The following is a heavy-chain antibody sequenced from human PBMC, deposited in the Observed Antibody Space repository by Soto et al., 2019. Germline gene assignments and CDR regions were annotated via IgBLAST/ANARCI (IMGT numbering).Heavy chain of an antibody. Sequence: SETLSLTCPVSGGSISTSNYYWGWVRQPPGKGLDWIGNIYYSGTTYYNPSLKSRVTISVDTSKSQFSLKLSSVTAADTAVYYCARSIGSGQVDFWGQGTLVTVSS. CDR1: GGSISTSNYY. D-gene: IGHD2-15*01. V-gene: IGHV4-39*07. CDR3: ARSIGSGQVDF. J-gene: IGHJ4*02. CDR2: IYYSGTT.